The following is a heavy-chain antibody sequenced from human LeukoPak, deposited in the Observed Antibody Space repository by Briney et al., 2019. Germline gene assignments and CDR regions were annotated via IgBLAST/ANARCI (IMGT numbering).Heavy chain of an antibody. V-gene: IGHV3-30*03. D-gene: IGHD6-13*01. CDR1: GXTFSSFG. CDR3: ASPAVYSSSWYYFDY. CDR2: ISYDGSSK. J-gene: IGHJ4*02. Sequence: PGGSLRLSCAASGXTFSSFGMHWVRQAPGKGLEWVAVISYDGSSKYYADSVKGRFTISRDNSKNTLYLQMNSLRAEDTAVYYCASPAVYSSSWYYFDYWGQGTLVTVSS.